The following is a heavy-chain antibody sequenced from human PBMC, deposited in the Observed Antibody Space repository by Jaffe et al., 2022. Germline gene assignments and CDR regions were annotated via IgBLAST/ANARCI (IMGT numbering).Heavy chain of an antibody. V-gene: IGHV3-48*03. J-gene: IGHJ5*02. D-gene: IGHD4-17*01. CDR1: GFSFNDFA. Sequence: EVQLVESGGGLVQPGGSLRLSCAASGFSFNDFAINWLRQAPGKGLEWVSHISRGGDTIYYADSVKGRFTISRGNAKNSLYLQMTSLRAEDTAVYYCAREGLPSWGFDPWGQGTLVTVSS. CDR2: ISRGGDTI. CDR3: AREGLPSWGFDP.